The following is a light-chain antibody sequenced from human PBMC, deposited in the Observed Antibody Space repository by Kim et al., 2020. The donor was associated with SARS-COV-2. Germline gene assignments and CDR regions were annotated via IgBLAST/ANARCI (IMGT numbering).Light chain of an antibody. CDR1: QSISSY. CDR2: AAS. Sequence: DIQMTQSPSSLSASVGDRVTITCRASQSISSYLNWYQQKPGKPPKLLIYAASSLQSGVPSRFSGCGSGTDFTLTISSLQPEDFSTYYCQQSYSTPRTFGQGTKVDIK. V-gene: IGKV1-39*01. J-gene: IGKJ1*01. CDR3: QQSYSTPRT.